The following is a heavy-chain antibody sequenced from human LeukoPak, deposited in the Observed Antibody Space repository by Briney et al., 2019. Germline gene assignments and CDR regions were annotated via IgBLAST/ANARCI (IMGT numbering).Heavy chain of an antibody. CDR1: GGSVSSGSYY. Sequence: SETLSLTCTVSGGSVSSGSYYWSWIRQPPGKGLEWIGYIYYSGSTYYNPSLKSRVTISVDTSKNQFSLKLSSVTAADTAVYYCANLQWPANAFDIWGQGTMVTVSS. V-gene: IGHV4-39*01. J-gene: IGHJ3*02. CDR2: IYYSGST. D-gene: IGHD4-11*01. CDR3: ANLQWPANAFDI.